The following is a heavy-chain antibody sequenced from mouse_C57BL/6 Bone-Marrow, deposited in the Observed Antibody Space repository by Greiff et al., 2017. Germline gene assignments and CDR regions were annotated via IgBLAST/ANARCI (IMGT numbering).Heavy chain of an antibody. Sequence: VHVKQSGAELVRPGASVKLSCTASGFNITDDYMHWVKQRPEQGLEWIGWIDPENGDTEYASKFQGKATIAADTSSNTAYLQRRSLASEDTAVCYCTGGGAMYYWGQGTSVTVSS. J-gene: IGHJ4*01. CDR2: IDPENGDT. V-gene: IGHV14-4*01. CDR3: TGGGAMYY. CDR1: GFNITDDY.